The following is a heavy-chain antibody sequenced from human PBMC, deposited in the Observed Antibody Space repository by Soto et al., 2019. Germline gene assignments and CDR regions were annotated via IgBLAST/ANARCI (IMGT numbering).Heavy chain of an antibody. V-gene: IGHV3-7*01. Sequence: EVQLVESGGGLVQPGGSLRLSCVVSGFTFNTYWMTWIRQAPGKGLEWVANINEDGNKQNYVDSVRGRFTISRDNAKTSLYLQMNSLRVEDTAVYYFATRAGAPADWGQGTLVTVSS. CDR3: ATRAGAPAD. CDR1: GFTFNTYW. D-gene: IGHD6-25*01. J-gene: IGHJ4*02. CDR2: INEDGNKQ.